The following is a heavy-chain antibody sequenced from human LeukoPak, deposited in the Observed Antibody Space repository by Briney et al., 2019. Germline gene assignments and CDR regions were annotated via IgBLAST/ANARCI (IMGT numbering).Heavy chain of an antibody. D-gene: IGHD5-12*01. Sequence: SETLSLTCTVSGNSISSGDYYWSWIRQPAGKGLEWIGRIYTSGSTNYNPSLKSRVTISVDTSKNQFSLKLSSVTAADTAVYYCARVGGYDGGPFIDYWGQGTLVTVSS. CDR2: IYTSGST. J-gene: IGHJ4*02. CDR3: ARVGGYDGGPFIDY. CDR1: GNSISSGDYY. V-gene: IGHV4-61*02.